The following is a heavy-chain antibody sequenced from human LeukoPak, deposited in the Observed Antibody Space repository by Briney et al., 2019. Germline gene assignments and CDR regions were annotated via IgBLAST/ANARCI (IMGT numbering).Heavy chain of an antibody. Sequence: GGSLRLSCTASGFPFSSYGMQWVRQDPGKGLEWVACIRYDENTKYYADLVKGRFTVSRDNSENTLFLQMNSLRAEDTAVYYCAKENTRDGYRHFHYWGQGTLVTVSS. CDR1: GFPFSSYG. V-gene: IGHV3-30*02. J-gene: IGHJ4*02. CDR3: AKENTRDGYRHFHY. D-gene: IGHD5-24*01. CDR2: IRYDENTK.